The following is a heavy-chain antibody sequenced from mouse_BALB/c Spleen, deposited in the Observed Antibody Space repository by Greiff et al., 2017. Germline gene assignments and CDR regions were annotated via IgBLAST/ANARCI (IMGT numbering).Heavy chain of an antibody. CDR3: ARTVVATDAMDY. V-gene: IGHV5-6-5*01. CDR2: ISSGGST. D-gene: IGHD1-1*01. J-gene: IGHJ4*01. Sequence: EVKVVESGGGLVKPGGSLKLSCAASGFTFSSYAMSWVRQTPEKRLEWVASISSGGSTYYPDSVKGRFTISRDNARNILYLQMSSLRSEDTAMYYCARTVVATDAMDYWGQGTSVTVSS. CDR1: GFTFSSYA.